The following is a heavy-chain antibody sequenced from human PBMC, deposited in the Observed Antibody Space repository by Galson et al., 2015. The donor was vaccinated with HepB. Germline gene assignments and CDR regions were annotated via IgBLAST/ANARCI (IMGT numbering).Heavy chain of an antibody. CDR1: DDSFSSGSSY. D-gene: IGHD1-14*01. V-gene: IGHV4-39*01. CDR3: VRPRTGGADFDY. Sequence: ETLSLTCTVSDDSFSSGSSYWGWIRQPPGKGLEWIGTIYYSGSTFYNPSLKSRVTISGDTSKKQFSLKLSSVTAADTAVYYCVRPRTGGADFDYWGQGTLVTVSS. CDR2: IYYSGST. J-gene: IGHJ4*02.